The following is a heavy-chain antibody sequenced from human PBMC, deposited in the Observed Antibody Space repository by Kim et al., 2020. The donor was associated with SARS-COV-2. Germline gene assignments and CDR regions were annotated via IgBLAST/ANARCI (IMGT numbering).Heavy chain of an antibody. V-gene: IGHV3-48*02. CDR1: GFTFSSYS. D-gene: IGHD2-2*01. Sequence: GGSLRLSCAASGFTFSSYSMNWVRQAPGKGLEWVSYISSSSSTIYYADSVKGRFTISRDNAKNSLYLQMNSLRDDDTAVYYCARVWYQLLWNAFDIWGQG. CDR3: ARVWYQLLWNAFDI. J-gene: IGHJ3*02. CDR2: ISSSSSTI.